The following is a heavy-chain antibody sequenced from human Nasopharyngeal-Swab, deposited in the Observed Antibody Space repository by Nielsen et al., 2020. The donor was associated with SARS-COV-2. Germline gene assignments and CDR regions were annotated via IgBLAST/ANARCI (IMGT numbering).Heavy chain of an antibody. D-gene: IGHD3-9*01. J-gene: IGHJ4*02. CDR1: GGTFSSYA. CDR2: IIPIFGTA. V-gene: IGHV1-69*13. CDR3: ARAPYDILTGYYKEFDY. Sequence: SVKVSCKASGGTFSSYAISWVRQAPGQGLEWMGGIIPIFGTANYAQKFQGRVTITADESTSTAYMELSSLRSEDTAVYYCARAPYDILTGYYKEFDYWGQGTLVTASS.